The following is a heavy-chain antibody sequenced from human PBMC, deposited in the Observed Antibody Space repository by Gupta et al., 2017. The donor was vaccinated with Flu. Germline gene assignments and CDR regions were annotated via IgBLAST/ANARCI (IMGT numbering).Heavy chain of an antibody. Sequence: QAPGQGLEWMGGIIPIFGSANYAQKFQGRVTITADESTSTAYMDLSSLRSEDTAVYYCARELGSGTYGWFDSWGQGTLVTVSS. CDR2: IIPIFGSA. V-gene: IGHV1-69*01. J-gene: IGHJ5*01. D-gene: IGHD1-26*01. CDR3: ARELGSGTYGWFDS.